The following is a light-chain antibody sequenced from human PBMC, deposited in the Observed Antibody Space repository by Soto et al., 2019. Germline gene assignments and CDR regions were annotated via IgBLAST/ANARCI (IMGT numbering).Light chain of an antibody. CDR3: SSYARSNNYV. CDR1: SSDVGAYNY. CDR2: EVS. J-gene: IGLJ1*01. Sequence: QSALTQPPSASGSPGQSVTISGTGTSSDVGAYNYLSWYQQHPGKAPKLMIYEVSKRPSGVPDRFSGSKSGNTASLTVSGLQAEDEADYYCSSYARSNNYVFGTGTKVTVL. V-gene: IGLV2-8*01.